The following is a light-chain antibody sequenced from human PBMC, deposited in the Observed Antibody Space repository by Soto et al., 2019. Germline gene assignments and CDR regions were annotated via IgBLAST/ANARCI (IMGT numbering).Light chain of an antibody. V-gene: IGKV1-12*01. CDR1: QGISNW. J-gene: IGKJ5*01. CDR3: QQADSFPIT. Sequence: DIQMTQSPSSVSASVVDRVTITFRASQGISNWLAWYQQKPGKAPKLLIYGASNLQSGVPSRFSGSGSGTDFTLTISSLQPEDFATYFCQQADSFPITFGQGTRLEIK. CDR2: GAS.